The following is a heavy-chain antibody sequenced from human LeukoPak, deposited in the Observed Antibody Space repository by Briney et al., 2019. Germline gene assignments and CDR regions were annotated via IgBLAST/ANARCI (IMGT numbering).Heavy chain of an antibody. J-gene: IGHJ4*02. V-gene: IGHV1-2*02. CDR3: AGQYCSSTSCQSLFDY. CDR1: GYTFTGYY. D-gene: IGHD2-2*01. Sequence: SVKVSCKASGYTFTGYYMHWVRQAPGQGLEWMGWINPNSGGTNYAQRFQGRVTMTRDTSISTAYMELSRLRSDDTAVYYCAGQYCSSTSCQSLFDYWGQGTLVTVSS. CDR2: INPNSGGT.